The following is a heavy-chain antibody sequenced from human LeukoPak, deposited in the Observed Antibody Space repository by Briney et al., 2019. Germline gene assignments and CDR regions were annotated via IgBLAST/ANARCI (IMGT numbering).Heavy chain of an antibody. CDR1: GSTFSSYS. CDR2: ISISSSYI. CDR3: ARDEGGLAFDY. Sequence: GGSLRPSCAPSGSTFSSYSTKWVRHAPGNGLEWVASISISSSYIYYAYSVKARFTINRQNAKNSLYLQMHSLRAEDTVVYYSARDEGGLAFDYWGQGTVVTVS. V-gene: IGHV3-21*03. J-gene: IGHJ4*02. D-gene: IGHD6-6*01.